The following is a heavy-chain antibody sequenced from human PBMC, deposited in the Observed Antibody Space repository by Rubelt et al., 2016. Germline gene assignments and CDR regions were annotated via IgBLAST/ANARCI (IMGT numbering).Heavy chain of an antibody. J-gene: IGHJ4*02. CDR2: ISWNSGSI. CDR3: AKGAKWELLILIDY. Sequence: VSYGGGVVQPGRSLRLSCAASGFTFDDYAMHWVRQAPGKGLEWVSGISWNSGSIGYADSVKGRFTISRDNAKNSLYLQMNSLRAEDTALYYCAKGAKWELLILIDYWGQGTLVTVSS. D-gene: IGHD1-26*01. V-gene: IGHV3-9*01. CDR1: GFTFDDYA.